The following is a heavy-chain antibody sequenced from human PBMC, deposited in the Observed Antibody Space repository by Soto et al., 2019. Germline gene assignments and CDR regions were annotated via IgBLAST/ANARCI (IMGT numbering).Heavy chain of an antibody. Sequence: LVESGGALVYPGGSLRLSCIGSGFSFSDYSMNWVRQAPGKGLQWVSYISSSSDKTYYTDSVKGRFTVSRDNAKNALFLEMISLRDDDTATYFCARLPKGSLVTAGGQGTRVTVSS. CDR2: ISSSSDKT. V-gene: IGHV3-48*02. CDR3: ARLPKGSLVTA. D-gene: IGHD2-21*02. J-gene: IGHJ4*02. CDR1: GFSFSDYS.